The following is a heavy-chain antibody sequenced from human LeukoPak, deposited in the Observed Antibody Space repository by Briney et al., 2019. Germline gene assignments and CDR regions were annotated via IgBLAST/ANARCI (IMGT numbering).Heavy chain of an antibody. J-gene: IGHJ3*02. CDR3: AIRGEMATNLAGLGAFDI. D-gene: IGHD5-24*01. V-gene: IGHV1-69*06. Sequence: SVKVSCKASDYTFTSYGFSWVRQAPGQGLEWMGGIIPIFGTANYAQKFQGRVTITADKSSSTAYMELSSLRSEDTAVYYCAIRGEMATNLAGLGAFDIWGQGTMVTVSS. CDR1: DYTFTSYG. CDR2: IIPIFGTA.